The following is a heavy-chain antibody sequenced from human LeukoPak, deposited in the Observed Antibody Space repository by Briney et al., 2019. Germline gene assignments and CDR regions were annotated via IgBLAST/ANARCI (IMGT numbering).Heavy chain of an antibody. CDR2: ISSSGSYI. CDR3: ARDGGYSYGYPLDY. J-gene: IGHJ4*02. CDR1: GFTFSSYS. D-gene: IGHD5-18*01. Sequence: RGSLRLSCAASGFTFSSYSMNWVRQAPGKGPEWVSSISSSGSYIYYAGSVKGRFTISRDNAKNSLYLQMNSLRAEDTAVYYCARDGGYSYGYPLDYWGQGTLVTVSS. V-gene: IGHV3-21*01.